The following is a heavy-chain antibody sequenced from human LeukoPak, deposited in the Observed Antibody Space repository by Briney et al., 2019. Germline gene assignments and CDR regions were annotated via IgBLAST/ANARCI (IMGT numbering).Heavy chain of an antibody. D-gene: IGHD3-16*01. CDR3: ARLGSGLNWFDP. CDR1: GASITSYY. J-gene: IGHJ5*02. V-gene: IGHV4-59*12. Sequence: SETLSLSCTVSGASITSYYWTWIRQPPGGGLEWLGHIYYTGTPNYNPSLKSRVTISVDTSKNQFSLRLTSVTDADTAVHFCARLGSGLNWFDPWGQGTLVTVSS. CDR2: IYYTGTP.